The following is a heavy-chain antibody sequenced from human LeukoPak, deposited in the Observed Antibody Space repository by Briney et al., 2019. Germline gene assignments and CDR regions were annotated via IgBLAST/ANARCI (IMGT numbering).Heavy chain of an antibody. J-gene: IGHJ6*02. CDR2: IYYSGST. D-gene: IGHD3-10*01. Sequence: PSETLSLTCTVSGGSISSYYWSWIRQPPGKGLEWIGYIYYSGSTNYNPSLKSRVTISVDTSKNQFSLKLSSVTAADTAVYYCARHYNRGRHPHYYGMDVWGQGTTVTVSS. V-gene: IGHV4-59*08. CDR3: ARHYNRGRHPHYYGMDV. CDR1: GGSISSYY.